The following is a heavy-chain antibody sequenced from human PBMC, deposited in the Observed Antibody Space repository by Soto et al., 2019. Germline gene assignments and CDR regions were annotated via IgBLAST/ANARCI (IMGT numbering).Heavy chain of an antibody. CDR1: GGTFSSFT. J-gene: IGHJ6*02. V-gene: IGHV1-69*01. CDR3: AKDRRADWESYYYYAMDV. Sequence: QVQLVQSGAEVKKPGSSVKVSCKASGGTFSSFTISWVRQAPGQGLEWMGGIIPIYGTANCAQKFQGRVTITADASTRTAYMELSSLRSEDTAVYYCAKDRRADWESYYYYAMDVWGQGTTVTVSS. D-gene: IGHD1-26*01. CDR2: IIPIYGTA.